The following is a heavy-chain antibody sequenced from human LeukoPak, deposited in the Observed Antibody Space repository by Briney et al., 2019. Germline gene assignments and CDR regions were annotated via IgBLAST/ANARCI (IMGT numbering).Heavy chain of an antibody. D-gene: IGHD2-15*01. CDR2: IGSDSGHI. V-gene: IGHV3-21*05. Sequence: GGSLRLSCAASGFAFSSFSMNWVRQAPGKGLEWISYIGSDSGHIYYADSVKGRFTISRDNAKNSLYLQMNSLRADDTAVYYCVRDTQWAFDSWGQGTLVTVSS. CDR3: VRDTQWAFDS. J-gene: IGHJ4*02. CDR1: GFAFSSFS.